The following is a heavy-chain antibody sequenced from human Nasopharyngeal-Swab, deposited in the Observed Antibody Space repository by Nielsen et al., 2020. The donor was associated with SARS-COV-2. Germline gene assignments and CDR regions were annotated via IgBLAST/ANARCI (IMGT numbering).Heavy chain of an antibody. CDR3: ARHRYSSSWSWYFDY. D-gene: IGHD6-13*01. J-gene: IGHJ4*02. Sequence: SETLSLSCTVSGGSISSSSYYWVWIRQPAGKGLEWIGSIYYSGSTYNDPSLNSRVTISVVTSKNQFSLKLSSVTAADTAVYYCARHRYSSSWSWYFDYWGQGTLVTVSS. V-gene: IGHV4-39*01. CDR2: IYYSGST. CDR1: GGSISSSSYY.